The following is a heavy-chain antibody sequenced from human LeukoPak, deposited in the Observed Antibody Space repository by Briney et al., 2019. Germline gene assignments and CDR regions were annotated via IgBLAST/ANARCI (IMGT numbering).Heavy chain of an antibody. V-gene: IGHV4-38-2*02. CDR2: IYHSGST. D-gene: IGHD2-2*01. J-gene: IGHJ6*03. Sequence: SETLSLTCTVSGYSISSGYYWGWIRPPPGKGLEWIGSIYHSGSTYYNPSLKSRVTISVDTSKNQFSLKLSSVTAADTAVYYCARVGSTSYYYYYYMDVWGKGTTVTVSS. CDR3: ARVGSTSYYYYYYMDV. CDR1: GYSISSGYY.